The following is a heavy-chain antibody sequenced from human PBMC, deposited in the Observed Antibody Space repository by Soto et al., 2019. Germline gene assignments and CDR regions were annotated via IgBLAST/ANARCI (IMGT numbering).Heavy chain of an antibody. J-gene: IGHJ6*02. V-gene: IGHV5-51*01. CDR3: ASQYYSNYYYYGMDV. D-gene: IGHD3-10*01. CDR1: GYSFTSYW. Sequence: GESLKISCKGSGYSFTSYWIGWVRQMPGKGLEWMGIIYPGDSDTRYSPSFQGQVTISADKSISTAYLQWSSLKASDTAMYYCASQYYSNYYYYGMDVWGQGITVTVFS. CDR2: IYPGDSDT.